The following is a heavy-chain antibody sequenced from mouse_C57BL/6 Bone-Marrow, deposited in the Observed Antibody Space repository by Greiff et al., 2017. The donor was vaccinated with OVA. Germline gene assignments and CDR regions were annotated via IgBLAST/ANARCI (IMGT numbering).Heavy chain of an antibody. V-gene: IGHV14-4*01. CDR1: GFNIKDDY. D-gene: IGHD1-1*01. J-gene: IGHJ3*01. CDR2: IAPENGDT. Sequence: VQLQQSGAELVRPGASVKLSCTASGFNIKDDYMHWVKQRPEKGLEWIGWIAPENGDTEYASEFQGKATITAGTSYTTAYLQLSHLNFKDTAVFFCTTHYYYGGAYRGQGTLVTVSA. CDR3: TTHYYYGGAY.